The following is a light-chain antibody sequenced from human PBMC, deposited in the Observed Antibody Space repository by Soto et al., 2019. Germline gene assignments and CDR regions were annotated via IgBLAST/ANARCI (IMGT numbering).Light chain of an antibody. CDR3: QQYYSSPLA. CDR2: GAS. V-gene: IGKV3-20*01. Sequence: EILFTQSPVTRSLSPGEGAALSASSSLTISNNFIAWYQQRAGQAPRLVIYGASTRATGIPDRFSASGSGTAFTLTISRLEPEDFAVYFCQQYYSSPLAFGQGTKVDIK. CDR1: LTISNNF. J-gene: IGKJ1*01.